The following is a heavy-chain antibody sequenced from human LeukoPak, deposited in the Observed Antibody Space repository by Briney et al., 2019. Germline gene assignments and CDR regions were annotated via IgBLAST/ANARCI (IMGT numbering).Heavy chain of an antibody. D-gene: IGHD3-10*01. J-gene: IGHJ4*02. CDR3: ATDLLWFGGPPPY. Sequence: ASVTVSCKVSGYTLTELSMHWVRQAPGKGGEWMGGFDPEDGETIYAQKFQGRVTMTEGTSTDTAYMELSSLRSEDTAVYYCATDLLWFGGPPPYWGQGTLVTVSS. CDR1: GYTLTELS. V-gene: IGHV1-24*01. CDR2: FDPEDGET.